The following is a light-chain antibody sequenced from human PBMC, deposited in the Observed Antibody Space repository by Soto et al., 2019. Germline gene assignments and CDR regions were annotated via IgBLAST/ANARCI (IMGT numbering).Light chain of an antibody. CDR1: QSGSSN. V-gene: IGKV3-15*01. Sequence: EIVMTQSPATLSVSAGERATLSCRASQSGSSNLAWYQQKPGQAPRLLFYGASTRATGIPARFSGSGSGTEFTLTISSLQSEDFAVYYCQQYNDWRSFGQGTKVEIK. CDR2: GAS. J-gene: IGKJ1*01. CDR3: QQYNDWRS.